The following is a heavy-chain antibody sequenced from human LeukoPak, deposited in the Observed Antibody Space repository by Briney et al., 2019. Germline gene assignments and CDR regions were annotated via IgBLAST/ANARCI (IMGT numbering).Heavy chain of an antibody. V-gene: IGHV1-46*01. J-gene: IGHJ4*02. CDR2: INPSGGST. D-gene: IGHD3-22*01. CDR1: GYTFTIFY. Sequence: ASVTVSFKASGYTFTIFYMHWVRQAPGQGLEWMGIINPSGGSTSYAQKFQGRVTMTRDTSTNTVYVELSSLISEDTAVYYCARDLDGSGYYPDYWGQGTLVTVSS. CDR3: ARDLDGSGYYPDY.